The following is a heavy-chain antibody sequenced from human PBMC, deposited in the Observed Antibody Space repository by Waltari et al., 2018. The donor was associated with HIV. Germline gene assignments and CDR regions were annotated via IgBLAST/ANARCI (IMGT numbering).Heavy chain of an antibody. CDR2: IYYSGST. D-gene: IGHD4-17*01. Sequence: QVQLQESGPGLVKPSETLSLTCTVSGGSVSSGSYYWSWIRQPPGKGLEWIGYIYYSGSTNYNPSLKSRVTISVDTSKNQFSLKLSSVTAADTAVYYCARDGATVTRYGMDVWGQGTTVTVSS. J-gene: IGHJ6*02. CDR1: GGSVSSGSYY. V-gene: IGHV4-61*01. CDR3: ARDGATVTRYGMDV.